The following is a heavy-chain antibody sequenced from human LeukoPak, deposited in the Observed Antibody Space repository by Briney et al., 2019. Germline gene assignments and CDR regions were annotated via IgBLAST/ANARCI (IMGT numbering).Heavy chain of an antibody. CDR2: LNPQTGDT. Sequence: ASVKVSCKASGYSAYYMHWVRQAPGQGLEWMGWLNPQTGDTHFAQKFQGRVTFTRDTSISTAYMAMSRLRSDDTAVFYCAREDYYDSGSNDYWGQGTLVTVSS. CDR1: GYSAYY. CDR3: AREDYYDSGSNDY. J-gene: IGHJ4*02. V-gene: IGHV1-2*02. D-gene: IGHD3-22*01.